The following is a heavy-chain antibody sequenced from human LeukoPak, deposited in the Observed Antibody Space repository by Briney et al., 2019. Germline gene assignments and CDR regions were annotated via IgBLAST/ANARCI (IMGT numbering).Heavy chain of an antibody. CDR1: GFTVSSNY. CDR3: AKGRRGYSYGYPYYYYYMDV. J-gene: IGHJ6*03. V-gene: IGHV3-53*01. CDR2: IYSGGST. D-gene: IGHD5-18*01. Sequence: GGSLRLSCAASGFTVSSNYMSWVRQAPGKGLEWVSVIYSGGSTYYADSVKGRFTISRDNSKNTLYLQMNSLRAEDTAVYYCAKGRRGYSYGYPYYYYYMDVWGKGTTVTVSS.